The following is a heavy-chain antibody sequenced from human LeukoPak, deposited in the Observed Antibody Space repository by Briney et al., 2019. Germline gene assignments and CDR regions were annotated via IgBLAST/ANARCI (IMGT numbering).Heavy chain of an antibody. V-gene: IGHV3-9*01. J-gene: IGHJ6*02. Sequence: GGSLRLSCAASGFTFDDYAMHWVRQAPGKGLGWVSGISWNSGSIGYADSVKGRFTISRDNAKNSLYLQMNSLRAEDTALYYCAKDQSADIVATMDYYYGMDVWGQGTTVTVSS. CDR3: AKDQSADIVATMDYYYGMDV. CDR1: GFTFDDYA. CDR2: ISWNSGSI. D-gene: IGHD5-12*01.